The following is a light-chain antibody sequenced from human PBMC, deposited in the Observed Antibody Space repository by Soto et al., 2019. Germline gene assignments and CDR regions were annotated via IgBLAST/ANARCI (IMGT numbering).Light chain of an antibody. CDR1: KLGDKY. J-gene: IGLJ2*01. CDR3: QAWDSSTAHVV. CDR2: QDS. V-gene: IGLV3-1*01. Sequence: SYELTQPPSVSVSPGQTASITCSVDKLGDKYACWYQQKPGQSPVLVIYQDSKRPSGIPERFSGSNSGNTATLTISGTQAMDEADYYCQAWDSSTAHVVFGGGTQLTVL.